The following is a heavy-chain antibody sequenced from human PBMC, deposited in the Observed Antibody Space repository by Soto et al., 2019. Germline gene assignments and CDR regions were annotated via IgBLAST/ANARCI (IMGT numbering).Heavy chain of an antibody. V-gene: IGHV3-30-3*01. CDR3: ARDGTIVVVPAAGGMDV. CDR2: ISYDGSNK. Sequence: GGSLRLSCAASGFTFSSYAMHWVRQAPGKGLEWVAVISYDGSNKYYADSVKGRFTISRDNSKNTLYLQMNSLRAEDTAVYYCARDGTIVVVPAAGGMDVWGQGTTVTVS. J-gene: IGHJ6*02. D-gene: IGHD2-2*01. CDR1: GFTFSSYA.